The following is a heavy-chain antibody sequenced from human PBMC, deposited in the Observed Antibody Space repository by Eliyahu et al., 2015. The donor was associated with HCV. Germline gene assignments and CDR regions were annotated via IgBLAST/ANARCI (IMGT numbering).Heavy chain of an antibody. CDR2: IDPXDXYT. V-gene: IGHV5-10-1*03. CDR3: AGHPTGYSYGHR. Sequence: EVQLVQSGAEVKKPGESLRISCKGSXYSFTXYWXSWVRQMPGKGLEWMGRIDPXDXYTXYSPSXQGHVTISADKSISTAYLQWSSLKASDTAMYYCAGHPTGYSYGHRWGQGTLVTVSS. CDR1: XYSFTXYW. J-gene: IGHJ4*02. D-gene: IGHD5-18*01.